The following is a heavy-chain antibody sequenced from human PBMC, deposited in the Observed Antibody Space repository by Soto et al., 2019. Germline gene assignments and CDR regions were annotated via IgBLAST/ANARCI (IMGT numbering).Heavy chain of an antibody. V-gene: IGHV1-69*08. CDR3: ARECIAARLGAFDI. CDR2: IIPILGIA. D-gene: IGHD6-6*01. Sequence: QVQLVQSGAEVKKPGSSVKVSCKASGGTFSSYTISWVRQAPGQGLEWMGRIIPILGIANYAQKFQGRVTITADKSTSTAYMELSSLRSEDTAVYYGARECIAARLGAFDIWGQGTMVTVSS. J-gene: IGHJ3*02. CDR1: GGTFSSYT.